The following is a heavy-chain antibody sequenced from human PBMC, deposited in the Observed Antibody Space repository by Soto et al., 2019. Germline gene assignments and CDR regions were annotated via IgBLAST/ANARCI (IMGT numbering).Heavy chain of an antibody. V-gene: IGHV1-18*01. CDR2: ISTNKGDT. Sequence: GPGVKKPGASVKVSCKASGYIFTTYGISWVRQAPAQGLEWVGWISTNKGDTNYAQKLQGRVTMTTDTSTSTAYMELRTVTSDDTAVYYCARGDYMDVWGKGATVTVSS. CDR1: GYIFTTYG. J-gene: IGHJ6*03. CDR3: ARGDYMDV.